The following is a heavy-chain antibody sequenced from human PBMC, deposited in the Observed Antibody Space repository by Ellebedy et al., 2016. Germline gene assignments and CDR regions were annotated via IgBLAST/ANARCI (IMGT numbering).Heavy chain of an antibody. CDR2: IIPILDIP. Sequence: ASVKVSCKASGGTFTDYVISWVRQAPGEGLEWMGRIIPILDIPHYAQKFQGRLTLTADKSTSTAYLELRSLTSDDTAVYFCAREMTSTSAGHYFYYAMDVWGQGTTVTVSS. V-gene: IGHV1-69*04. CDR1: GGTFTDYV. CDR3: AREMTSTSAGHYFYYAMDV. D-gene: IGHD2-21*02. J-gene: IGHJ6*02.